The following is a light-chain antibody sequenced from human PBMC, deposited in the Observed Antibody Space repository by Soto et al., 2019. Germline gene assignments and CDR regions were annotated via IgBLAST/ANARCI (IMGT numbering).Light chain of an antibody. CDR2: EVS. CDR3: SSYAGTTHVV. CDR1: SSDVGGYNY. V-gene: IGLV2-8*01. J-gene: IGLJ2*01. Sequence: QSVLTQPPSASGSPGQSVTISCTGTSSDVGGYNYVSWYQQHPGKAPKLMIYEVSKRPSGVPDRFSGSKSGNTASLTVSGLQAEDEADYYCSSYAGTTHVVFGGGTKVTAL.